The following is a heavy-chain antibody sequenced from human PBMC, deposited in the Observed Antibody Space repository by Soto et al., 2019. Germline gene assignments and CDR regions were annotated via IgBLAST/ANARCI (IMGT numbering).Heavy chain of an antibody. CDR2: IYYSGVT. CDR3: ARGEYGSGSYYGGYYYYGMDV. CDR1: GDTISSGDYY. V-gene: IGHV4-30-4*08. J-gene: IGHJ6*02. D-gene: IGHD3-10*01. Sequence: TLSLTCTVSGDTISSGDYYWSWIRQPPGKGLEWIGYIYYSGVTYYSPSLKGRVTISFATSKTQFSLKLSSVTAVDTAVYYCARGEYGSGSYYGGYYYYGMDVWGQGTTVTVSS.